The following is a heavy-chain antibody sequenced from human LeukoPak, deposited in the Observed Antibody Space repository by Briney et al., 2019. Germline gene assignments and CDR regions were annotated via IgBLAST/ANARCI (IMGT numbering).Heavy chain of an antibody. J-gene: IGHJ4*02. D-gene: IGHD6-13*01. V-gene: IGHV3-74*01. Sequence: GGSLRLSCAASGFTFSRYWMHWVRQAPGKGLVWVSRINSDVSSTSYADSVKGRFTISRDNAKNTLYLQMNSLRAEDTAVYYCAREITAAGNYFDYWGQGTLVTVSS. CDR2: INSDVSST. CDR1: GFTFSRYW. CDR3: AREITAAGNYFDY.